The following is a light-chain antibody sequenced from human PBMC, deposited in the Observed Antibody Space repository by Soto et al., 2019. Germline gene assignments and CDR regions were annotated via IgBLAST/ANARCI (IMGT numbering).Light chain of an antibody. Sequence: DIVMTQSPDSLAVSLGERATINCKSSQSVLYSSNNKNYLAWYQQKPGQPPKLLIYWASTRESGVPDRFSGSGSGTDSTLTISSLQAEDVAVYYCQQYYSTPWRFGQGTKVEIK. V-gene: IGKV4-1*01. CDR2: WAS. CDR3: QQYYSTPWR. J-gene: IGKJ1*01. CDR1: QSVLYSSNNKNY.